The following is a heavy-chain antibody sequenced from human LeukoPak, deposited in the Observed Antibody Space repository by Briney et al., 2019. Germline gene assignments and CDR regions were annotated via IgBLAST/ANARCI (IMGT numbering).Heavy chain of an antibody. J-gene: IGHJ6*02. CDR1: GLTLSSYG. V-gene: IGHV3-33*01. CDR2: IWYDGSNK. CDR3: ARDPLILYGMDV. Sequence: SLRLSWAAAGLTLSSYGMHWAGHAPGKGTGWVAVIWYDGSNKYYADSVKGRFTISRDNSKNTLYLQMNSLRAEDTAVYYCARDPLILYGMDVWGQGTTVTVSS.